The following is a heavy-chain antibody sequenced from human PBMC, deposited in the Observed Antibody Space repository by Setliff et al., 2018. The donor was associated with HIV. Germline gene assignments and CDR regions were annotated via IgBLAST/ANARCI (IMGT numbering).Heavy chain of an antibody. Sequence: SETLSLTCTVSGGSISSSYWTWTRQPPGKGLEWIGYIDNSGSTNYNPSLKSRVTISVDTSKNHFSLKLSSVTAADTAVYYCASGEYSYGYRFDYWGQGTLVTVSS. D-gene: IGHD5-18*01. V-gene: IGHV4-59*01. CDR2: IDNSGST. CDR3: ASGEYSYGYRFDY. CDR1: GGSISSSY. J-gene: IGHJ4*02.